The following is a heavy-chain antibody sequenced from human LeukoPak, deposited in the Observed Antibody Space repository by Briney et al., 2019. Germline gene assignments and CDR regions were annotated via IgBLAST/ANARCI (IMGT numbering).Heavy chain of an antibody. CDR2: IYYSGST. CDR1: GGSISSGGYY. D-gene: IGHD2-15*01. Sequence: SETLSLTCTVSGGSISSGGYYWSWIRQHPGKGLEWIGYIYYSGSTYYNPSLKSRVTISVDTSKNQFSLKLSSVTAADTAVYYCARDRGRYCSGGSCYSGAFDIWGQGTMVTVSS. J-gene: IGHJ3*02. CDR3: ARDRGRYCSGGSCYSGAFDI. V-gene: IGHV4-31*03.